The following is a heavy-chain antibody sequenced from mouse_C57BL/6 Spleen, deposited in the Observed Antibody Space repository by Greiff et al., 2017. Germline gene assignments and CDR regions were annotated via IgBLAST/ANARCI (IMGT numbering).Heavy chain of an antibody. J-gene: IGHJ2*01. V-gene: IGHV1-82*01. D-gene: IGHD2-3*01. CDR1: GYAFSSSW. CDR2: IYPGDGDT. CDR3: ARGGYYYFDY. Sequence: VQLQQSGPELVKPGASVKISCKASGYAFSSSWMNWVKQRPGKGLEWVGRIYPGDGDTNYNGKFKGKDTLTADKSSSTAYMQLSSLTSEDSAVYCGARGGYYYFDYWGQGTTLTVSS.